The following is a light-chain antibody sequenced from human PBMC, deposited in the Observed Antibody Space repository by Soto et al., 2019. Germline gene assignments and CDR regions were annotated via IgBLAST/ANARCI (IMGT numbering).Light chain of an antibody. J-gene: IGKJ4*01. V-gene: IGKV1-5*01. Sequence: DIQMTQSPSTLSASVGDRVTITCLASQSISSWLAWYQQKPGKAPKLLIYDASNLETGVPSRFSGSGSGAEFTLTISSLQSEDFAVYYCQHYVNWPLTFGGGTKVDIK. CDR1: QSISSW. CDR3: QHYVNWPLT. CDR2: DAS.